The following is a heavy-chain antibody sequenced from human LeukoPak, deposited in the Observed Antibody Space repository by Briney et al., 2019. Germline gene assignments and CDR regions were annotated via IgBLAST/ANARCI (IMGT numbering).Heavy chain of an antibody. D-gene: IGHD3-9*01. CDR1: GGSISSSSYY. J-gene: IGHJ4*02. CDR2: IYYSGST. V-gene: IGHV4-39*01. CDR3: ARPNYDILTGYPSSFDY. Sequence: PSETLSLTCTVSGGSISSSSYYWGWIRQPPGKGLEWIGSIYYSGSTYYNPSLKSRVTISVDTSKNQFSLKLSSVTAADTAVYYCARPNYDILTGYPSSFDYWGQGTLVTVSS.